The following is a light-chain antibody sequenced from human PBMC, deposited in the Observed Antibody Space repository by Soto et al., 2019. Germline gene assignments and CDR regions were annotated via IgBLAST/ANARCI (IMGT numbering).Light chain of an antibody. J-gene: IGLJ3*02. V-gene: IGLV1-40*01. CDR3: QSFDSSLSTWV. CDR1: SSSIGSGYG. CDR2: DNN. Sequence: QSVLTQPPSVSGAPGQTVTISCTGSSSSIGSGYGVHWYQQLPGTAPKLLIYDNNNRPSGVPDRFSGSRSGTSASLAIAGLQAEDEADYYRQSFDSSLSTWVFGGGTQLTVL.